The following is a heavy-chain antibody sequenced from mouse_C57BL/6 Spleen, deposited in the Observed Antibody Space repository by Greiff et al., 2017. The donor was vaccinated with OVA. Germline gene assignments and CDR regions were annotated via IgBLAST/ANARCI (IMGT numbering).Heavy chain of an antibody. CDR3: ARSSTYYYGSVYYFDY. Sequence: QVQLQQSGPELVKPGASVKISCKASGYAFSSSWMNWVKQRPGKGLEWIGRIYPGDGDTNYNGKFKGKATLTADKSSSTAYMQLSSLTSEDSAVYFCARSSTYYYGSVYYFDYWGQGTTLTVSS. J-gene: IGHJ2*01. V-gene: IGHV1-82*01. CDR2: IYPGDGDT. CDR1: GYAFSSSW. D-gene: IGHD1-1*01.